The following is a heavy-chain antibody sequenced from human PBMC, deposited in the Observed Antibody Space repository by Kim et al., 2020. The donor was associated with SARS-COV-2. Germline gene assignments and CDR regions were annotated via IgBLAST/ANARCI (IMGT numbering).Heavy chain of an antibody. CDR3: AKELRVTTRNTGGDFYDA. D-gene: IGHD4-4*01. V-gene: IGHV3-23*01. J-gene: IGHJ4*02. CDR1: GFTFTTYT. CDR2: ISGGGGST. Sequence: GGSLRLSCVASGFTFTTYTMNWVRQAPGKGMEWVSGISGGGGSTYYADPVKGRFTIARNSTKNTLYLQKNSMRVEDTDGYYCAKELRVTTRNTGGDFYDAGDQRALLTLSS.